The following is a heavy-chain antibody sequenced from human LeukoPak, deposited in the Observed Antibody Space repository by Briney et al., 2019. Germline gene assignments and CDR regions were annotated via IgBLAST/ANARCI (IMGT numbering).Heavy chain of an antibody. CDR3: ARDVVVPAVAWGSWFDP. V-gene: IGHV1-18*01. CDR2: ISAYNGNT. J-gene: IGHJ5*02. Sequence: ASVKVSCKASGYTFTSYGISWVRQAPGQGLEWMGWISAYNGNTNYAQKLQGRVTMTTDTSTSTAYMELRSLRSDDTAVYYCARDVVVPAVAWGSWFDPWGQGTLVTVSS. CDR1: GYTFTSYG. D-gene: IGHD2-2*01.